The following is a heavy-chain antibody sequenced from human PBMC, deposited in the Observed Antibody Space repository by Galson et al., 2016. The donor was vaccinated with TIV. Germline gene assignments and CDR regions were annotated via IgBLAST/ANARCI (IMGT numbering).Heavy chain of an antibody. CDR2: ISSSGGHT. CDR1: GFSFSSFA. J-gene: IGHJ4*02. D-gene: IGHD3-16*02. CDR3: AKSLFHTIEFGGLTVIFDY. Sequence: SLRLSCAASGFSFSSFAMSWVRQAPGKGLEWVASISSSGGHTHYGDSVQGRFTISRDDSKNAPYLQMNSLRANDTAVYYCAKSLFHTIEFGGLTVIFDYWGQGTLVTVSS. V-gene: IGHV3-23*01.